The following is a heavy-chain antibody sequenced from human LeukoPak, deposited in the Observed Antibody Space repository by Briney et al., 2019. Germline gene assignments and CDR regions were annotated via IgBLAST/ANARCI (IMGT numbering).Heavy chain of an antibody. J-gene: IGHJ2*01. CDR3: ARDRAARPYWYFDL. V-gene: IGHV3-21*01. CDR1: GFTFSSYS. Sequence: PGGSLRLSCAASGFTFSSYSMNWVRQAPGKGLEWVSSISSSSSYIYYADSVKGRFTISRDNAKNSLYLQMNSLRAEDTAVYYCARDRAARPYWYFDLWGRGTLVTVSS. CDR2: ISSSSSYI. D-gene: IGHD6-6*01.